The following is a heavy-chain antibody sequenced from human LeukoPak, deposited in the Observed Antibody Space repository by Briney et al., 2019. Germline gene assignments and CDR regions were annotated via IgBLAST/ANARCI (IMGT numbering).Heavy chain of an antibody. J-gene: IGHJ4*02. CDR1: GGSISSYY. V-gene: IGHV4-4*07. Sequence: SETLSLTCTVSGGSISSYYWSWIRQPAGKGLEWIGRIYTSGSTEYNPSLRSRVTISLEMSKHQFSLILTSVTAADTAVYYCASNTGTVFDYWGQGALVTVSS. CDR2: IYTSGST. D-gene: IGHD7-27*01. CDR3: ASNTGTVFDY.